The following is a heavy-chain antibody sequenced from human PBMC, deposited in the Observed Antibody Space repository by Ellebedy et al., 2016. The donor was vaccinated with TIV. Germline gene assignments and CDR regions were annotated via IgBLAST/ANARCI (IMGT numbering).Heavy chain of an antibody. Sequence: ESLKISCAASGFTFSSYSMNWVRQPPGKGLEWIATIYYDGTTYYNPSLKSRVTISGDTSKKQFSLKLSSVTAADTAVYYCARHVTLSSAVRINNWFDPWGQGTLVTVSS. CDR3: ARHVTLSSAVRINNWFDP. J-gene: IGHJ5*02. V-gene: IGHV4-39*01. D-gene: IGHD6-6*01. CDR2: IYYDGTT. CDR1: GFTFSSYSMN.